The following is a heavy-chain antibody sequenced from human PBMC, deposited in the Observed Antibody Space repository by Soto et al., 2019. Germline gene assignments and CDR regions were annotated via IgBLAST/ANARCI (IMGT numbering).Heavy chain of an antibody. CDR3: ARNALIRFLEWLLPYGMDV. J-gene: IGHJ6*02. Sequence: GASVKVSCKASGGTFSSYAISWVRQAPGQGLEWMGGIIPIFGTANYAQKFQGRVTITADESTSTAYMELSSLRSEDTAVYYCARNALIRFLEWLLPYGMDVWGQGTTVTVSS. CDR1: GGTFSSYA. V-gene: IGHV1-69*13. CDR2: IIPIFGTA. D-gene: IGHD3-3*01.